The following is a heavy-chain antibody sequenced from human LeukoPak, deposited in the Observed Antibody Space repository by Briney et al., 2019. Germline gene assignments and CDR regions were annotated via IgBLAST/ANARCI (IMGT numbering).Heavy chain of an antibody. J-gene: IGHJ4*02. CDR2: ISYDGSNK. CDR1: GFTFRSYA. Sequence: PGGSLRLSCEASGFTFRSYAMHWVRQAPGKGLEWVAVISYDGSNKYYTDPVMGRFTISRDNSKNTLSLQMNSLRVEDTAVYYCARVRKEWELPLGYWGQGTLVTVSS. CDR3: ARVRKEWELPLGY. V-gene: IGHV3-30*04. D-gene: IGHD1-26*01.